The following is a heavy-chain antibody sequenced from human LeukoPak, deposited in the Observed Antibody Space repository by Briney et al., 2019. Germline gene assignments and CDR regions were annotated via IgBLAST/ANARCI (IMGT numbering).Heavy chain of an antibody. CDR2: ISGSGCST. V-gene: IGHV3-23*01. CDR3: AKDQYGDYVVDY. J-gene: IGHJ4*02. D-gene: IGHD4-17*01. Sequence: GGSLTLSCAASGFTFSSYAIIWVRLAPGKVLEWVSAISGSGCSTFYAYSVKGRFTISRENSKNTLYLQMNSLRAEDTAVYYCAKDQYGDYVVDYWGQGTLVTVSS. CDR1: GFTFSSYA.